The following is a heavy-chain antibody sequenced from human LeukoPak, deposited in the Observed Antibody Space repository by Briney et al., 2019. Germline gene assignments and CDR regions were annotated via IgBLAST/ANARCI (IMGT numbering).Heavy chain of an antibody. CDR3: ARKTYYYDSSQDY. CDR2: IIPILGIA. D-gene: IGHD3-22*01. CDR1: GGTFISYA. V-gene: IGHV1-69*04. Sequence: SVKVSCKASGGTFISYAISWVRQAPGQGLEWMGRIIPILGIANYAQKFQGRVTITADKSTSTAYMELSSLRSEDTAVYYCARKTYYYDSSQDYWGRGTLVTVSS. J-gene: IGHJ4*02.